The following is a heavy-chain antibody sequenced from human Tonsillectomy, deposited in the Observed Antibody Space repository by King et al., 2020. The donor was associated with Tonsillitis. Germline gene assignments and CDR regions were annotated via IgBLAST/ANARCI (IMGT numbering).Heavy chain of an antibody. Sequence: VQLVESGGGLVQPGGSLRLSCAASGFTFSSYAMSWVRQAPGKGLEWVSAISGSGGSTYYADSVKGGLTISRDNSKNTLYMQMNSLRAEDTAVYYCAKHDFWSGRKGVFDYWGQGTLVTVSS. CDR2: ISGSGGST. CDR3: AKHDFWSGRKGVFDY. CDR1: GFTFSSYA. V-gene: IGHV3-23*04. D-gene: IGHD3-3*01. J-gene: IGHJ4*02.